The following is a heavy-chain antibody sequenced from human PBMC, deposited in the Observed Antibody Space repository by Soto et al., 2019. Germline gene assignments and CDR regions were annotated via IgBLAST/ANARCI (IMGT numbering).Heavy chain of an antibody. CDR2: VNSDGSIT. J-gene: IGHJ1*01. CDR1: GFTFSSYW. V-gene: IGHV3-74*01. CDR3: ARVGATTWF. Sequence: GGSLRLSCAASGFTFSSYWMHWVRQAPGKGLVWVSRVNSDGSITNYADAVKGRFTISRDNAKNTLYLQMDGLRAEDTAVYYCARVGATTWFWGQGTLVTVSS. D-gene: IGHD1-26*01.